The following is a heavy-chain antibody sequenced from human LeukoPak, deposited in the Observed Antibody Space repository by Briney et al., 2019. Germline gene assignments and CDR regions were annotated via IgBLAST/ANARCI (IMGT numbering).Heavy chain of an antibody. CDR1: GGTFSSYA. Sequence: ASVKVSCKASGGTFSSYAITWVRQAPGQGLEWMGWISAYNGNTNYAQKLQGRVTMTTDTSTSTAYMELRSLRSDDTAVYYCARGVDYYYGMDVWGQGTTVTVSS. V-gene: IGHV1-18*01. CDR3: ARGVDYYYGMDV. J-gene: IGHJ6*02. D-gene: IGHD2-2*01. CDR2: ISAYNGNT.